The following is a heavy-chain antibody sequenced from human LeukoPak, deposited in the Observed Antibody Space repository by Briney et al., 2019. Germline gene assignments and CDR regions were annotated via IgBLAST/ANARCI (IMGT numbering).Heavy chain of an antibody. V-gene: IGHV3-30*04. CDR2: ISFDGGKT. CDR3: ARDPAKGAATYFDY. J-gene: IGHJ4*02. Sequence: PGTSLRLSCTASAFPFSNYSMNWVRQTPGKGLEWVALISFDGGKTYYADSMKGRFTISRDNSKNTLFLQMNSLTVEDTAVYYCARDPAKGAATYFDYWGQGTLVTVSS. CDR1: AFPFSNYS. D-gene: IGHD2-15*01.